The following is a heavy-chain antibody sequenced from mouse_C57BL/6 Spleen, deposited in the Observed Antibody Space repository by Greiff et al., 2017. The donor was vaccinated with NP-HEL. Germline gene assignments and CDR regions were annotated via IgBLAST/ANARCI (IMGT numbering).Heavy chain of an antibody. Sequence: QVQLQQSGPELVKPGASVKISCKASGYTFTDYYINWVKQRPGQGLELIGWIYPGSGNTKYNEKFKGKATLTVDTSSSTAYMQLSSLTSEDSAVYFCARSGDGYFFAYWGQGTLVTVSA. D-gene: IGHD2-3*01. CDR2: IYPGSGNT. V-gene: IGHV1-84*01. CDR1: GYTFTDYY. CDR3: ARSGDGYFFAY. J-gene: IGHJ3*01.